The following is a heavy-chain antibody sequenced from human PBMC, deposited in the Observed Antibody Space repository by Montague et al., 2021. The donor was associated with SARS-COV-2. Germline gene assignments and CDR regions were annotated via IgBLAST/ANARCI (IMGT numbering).Heavy chain of an antibody. D-gene: IGHD6-13*01. CDR1: GGSISSSSYY. V-gene: IGHV4-39*01. Sequence: SETLSLTCTVSGGSISSSSYYWGWIRQPPGKGLEWIGSIYYSGSTYYXPSLKSRVTISVDTSKNQFSLKLRSVTAADTAVYYCARNELQYNSIGSTGGNWIDAWGQGTLVTVSS. CDR3: ARNELQYNSIGSTGGNWIDA. CDR2: IYYSGST. J-gene: IGHJ5*02.